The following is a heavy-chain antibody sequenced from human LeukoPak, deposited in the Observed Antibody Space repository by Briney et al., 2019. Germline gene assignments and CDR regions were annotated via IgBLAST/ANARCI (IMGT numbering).Heavy chain of an antibody. CDR2: ISSNGDNT. Sequence: GGSLRLSCSVSGFTFGTYVMHWVRQAPGKGLEYVSAISSNGDNTYYADSVKGRFTISRDNSKNTLYLQMSSLRPDDTAVYFCVRGTGYWGQGTLVTVSS. CDR1: GFTFGTYV. V-gene: IGHV3-64D*06. J-gene: IGHJ4*02. CDR3: VRGTGY.